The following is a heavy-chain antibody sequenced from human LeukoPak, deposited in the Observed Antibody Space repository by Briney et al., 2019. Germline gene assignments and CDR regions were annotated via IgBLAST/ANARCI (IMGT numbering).Heavy chain of an antibody. V-gene: IGHV4-59*01. CDR1: GGSISSYY. D-gene: IGHD1-26*01. Sequence: PSETLSLTCTVSGGSISSYYWSWIRQPPGKGLEWIGYIYYNGSTNYNPSLKSRVTISVDTSKNQFSLKLSSVTAADTAVYYCARGDIVGAIPDAFDIWGQGTMVTVSS. CDR3: ARGDIVGAIPDAFDI. CDR2: IYYNGST. J-gene: IGHJ3*02.